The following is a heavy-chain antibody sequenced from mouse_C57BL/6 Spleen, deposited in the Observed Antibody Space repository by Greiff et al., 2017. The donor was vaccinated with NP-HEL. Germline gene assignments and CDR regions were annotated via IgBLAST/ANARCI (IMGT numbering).Heavy chain of an antibody. CDR1: GYTFTSYW. D-gene: IGHD1-1*01. CDR2: IHPNSGST. CDR3: ARIYGSSYDAMDY. J-gene: IGHJ4*01. V-gene: IGHV1-64*01. Sequence: QVQLQQPGAELVKPGASVKLSCKASGYTFTSYWMHWVKQRPGQGLEWIGMIHPNSGSTNYNEKFKSKATLTVDKSSSTAYMQLSSLTSEDSAVYYCARIYGSSYDAMDYWGQGTSVTVSS.